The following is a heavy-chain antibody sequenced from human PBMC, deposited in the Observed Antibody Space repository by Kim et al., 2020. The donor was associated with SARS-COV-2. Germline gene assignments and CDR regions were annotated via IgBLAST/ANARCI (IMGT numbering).Heavy chain of an antibody. CDR2: IYYSGST. J-gene: IGHJ6*02. CDR1: GGSISSYY. CDR3: ARDRRHGDYFSGYYYYGMDV. Sequence: SETLSLTCTVSGGSISSYYWSWIRQPPGKGLEWIGYIYYSGSTNYNPSLKSRVTISVDTSKNQFSLKLSSVTAADTAVYYCARDRRHGDYFSGYYYYGMDVWGQGTTVTVSS. V-gene: IGHV4-59*01. D-gene: IGHD4-17*01.